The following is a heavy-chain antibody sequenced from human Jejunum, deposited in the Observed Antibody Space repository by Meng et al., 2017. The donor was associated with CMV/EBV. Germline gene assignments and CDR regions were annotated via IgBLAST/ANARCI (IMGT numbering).Heavy chain of an antibody. V-gene: IGHV4-39*07. D-gene: IGHD3-22*01. CDR3: ARAPYNYFDSSGDPPDY. J-gene: IGHJ4*02. CDR1: SGYH. Sequence: SGYHSGWIRQPPGKGLEWFGNIYYSGSTYYHPSLKSRVVISVDTSRNQFSLKLSSVTAADTAVYYCARAPYNYFDSSGDPPDYWGQGTLVTVSS. CDR2: IYYSGST.